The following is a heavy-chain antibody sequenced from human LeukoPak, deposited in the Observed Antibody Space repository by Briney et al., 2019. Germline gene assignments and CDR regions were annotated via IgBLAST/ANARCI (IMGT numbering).Heavy chain of an antibody. Sequence: SETLSLTCTVSGGSISSYYWSWIRQPPGKGLEWIGYIYYSGSTNYNPSLKSRVTISVDTSKNQFSLKLSSVTAADTAVYYCARAYGGSSWHYFDYWGQGTLVTVSS. CDR2: IYYSGST. D-gene: IGHD6-13*01. J-gene: IGHJ4*02. CDR1: GGSISSYY. V-gene: IGHV4-59*01. CDR3: ARAYGGSSWHYFDY.